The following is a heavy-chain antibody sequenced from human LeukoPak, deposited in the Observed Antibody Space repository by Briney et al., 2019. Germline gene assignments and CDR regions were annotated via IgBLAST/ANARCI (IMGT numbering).Heavy chain of an antibody. V-gene: IGHV4-59*08. CDR1: GSSISSYY. J-gene: IGHJ4*02. Sequence: SETLSLTCTVPGSSISSYYWSLIRQPPGKGLEWIGYTYYSGSTNYNPSLRSRVSISVDTSRNQFSLKLSSVTAADTAVYYCARHVDGYCTNGVCYRFDYWGQGTLVTVSS. CDR2: TYYSGST. D-gene: IGHD2-8*01. CDR3: ARHVDGYCTNGVCYRFDY.